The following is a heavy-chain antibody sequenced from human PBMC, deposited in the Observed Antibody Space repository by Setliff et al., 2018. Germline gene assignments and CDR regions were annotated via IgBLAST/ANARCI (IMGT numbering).Heavy chain of an antibody. D-gene: IGHD7-27*01. CDR1: GASISSGTYY. Sequence: PSETLSLTCTVSGASISSGTYYWAWIRQPPGKGLEWIGRIHYRGTTYSNASLASRFTISVDTAKNQFSLKLTSVTAADTAAYYCARYTPKLPELGIYGWFDYWGQGTPVTVSS. CDR3: ARYTPKLPELGIYGWFDY. V-gene: IGHV4-39*07. CDR2: IHYRGTT. J-gene: IGHJ4*02.